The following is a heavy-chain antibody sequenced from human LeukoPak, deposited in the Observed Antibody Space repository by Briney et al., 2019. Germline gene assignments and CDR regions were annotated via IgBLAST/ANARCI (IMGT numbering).Heavy chain of an antibody. V-gene: IGHV3-33*01. Sequence: GGTLRLSCAASGFTFSSSGMHWVRQAPGKGLEWVAVILYNGSNKYYADSVKGRFTISRDNSKNTLYLQMNSLRVEDTAVYYCARAGGYCSGGSCYRGYSWFDPWGQGTLVTVSS. CDR2: ILYNGSNK. D-gene: IGHD2-15*01. CDR3: ARAGGYCSGGSCYRGYSWFDP. J-gene: IGHJ5*02. CDR1: GFTFSSSG.